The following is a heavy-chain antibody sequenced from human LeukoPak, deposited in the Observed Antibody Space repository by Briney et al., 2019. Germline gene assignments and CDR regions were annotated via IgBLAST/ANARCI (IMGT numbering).Heavy chain of an antibody. CDR3: AGAYSSGWYRY. Sequence: AAGNVSCQASGYNFTFYAIGLVWQAPGPRLEWMGWVNTGNGNTKYSQKFQGRVTITRDTSASTAYMELSSVRSEDTAVYYCAGAYSSGWYRYWGQGTRVTVSS. D-gene: IGHD6-19*01. CDR2: VNTGNGNT. V-gene: IGHV1-3*04. J-gene: IGHJ4*02. CDR1: GYNFTFYA.